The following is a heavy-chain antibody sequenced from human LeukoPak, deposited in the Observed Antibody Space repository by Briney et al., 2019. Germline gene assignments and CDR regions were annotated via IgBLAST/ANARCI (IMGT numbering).Heavy chain of an antibody. J-gene: IGHJ3*02. CDR1: GFTFSNYL. CDR2: ISSTGGTI. D-gene: IGHD2-15*01. Sequence: GGSLRLSCVGSGFTFSNYLMNWVRQAPGKGLEWVSFISSTGGTIYYADAVKGRFTVSRDNAKNSLLLQMNSLRAEDTALYYCARGYSRAAFDIWGQGTMVTVSS. V-gene: IGHV3-48*01. CDR3: ARGYSRAAFDI.